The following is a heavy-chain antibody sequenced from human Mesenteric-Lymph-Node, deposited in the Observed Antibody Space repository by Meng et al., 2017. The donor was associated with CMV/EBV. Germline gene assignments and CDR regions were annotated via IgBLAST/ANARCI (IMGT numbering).Heavy chain of an antibody. CDR1: GYTFINYY. D-gene: IGHD1-26*01. CDR3: ARGGATSYYYYGMDV. J-gene: IGHJ6*02. CDR2: MNPASGNT. Sequence: ASVKVSCKASGYTFINYYMHWVRQAPGQGLEWMGWMNPASGNTGYPQKFQGRVTISRNTSMSTAYMELSSLRSEDTAVYYCARGGATSYYYYGMDVWGQGTTVTVSS. V-gene: IGHV1-8*03.